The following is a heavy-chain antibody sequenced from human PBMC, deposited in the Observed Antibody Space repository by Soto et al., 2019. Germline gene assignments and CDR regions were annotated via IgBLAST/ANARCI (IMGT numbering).Heavy chain of an antibody. J-gene: IGHJ4*02. CDR3: ARDREGDIAREYFGY. CDR1: GFTFSSYG. Sequence: QVQLVESGGGVVQPGKSLRLSCAASGFTFSSYGMHWVRQAPGKGLEWVAVIWYDGRNTNYADSVKGRFTISRDNSKNTLYLQMNSLRGEDTAVYYCARDREGDIAREYFGYRGQGTRVTVSS. D-gene: IGHD5-12*01. CDR2: IWYDGRNT. V-gene: IGHV3-33*01.